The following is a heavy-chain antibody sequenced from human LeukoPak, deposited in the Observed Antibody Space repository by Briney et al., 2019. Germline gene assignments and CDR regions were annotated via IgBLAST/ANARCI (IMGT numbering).Heavy chain of an antibody. CDR3: ARDQAATNTQVRFCLD. J-gene: IGHJ4*02. Sequence: GASVKVSCKASGYTFTSYGISWVRQAPGQGLEWMGWISAYNGNTNFAQKLQGRVTMTTDTSTSTAYMDLRSLRSDDTAVYYCARDQAATNTQVRFCLDWGQGPLLTVSS. CDR1: GYTFTSYG. V-gene: IGHV1-18*01. D-gene: IGHD3-9*01. CDR2: ISAYNGNT.